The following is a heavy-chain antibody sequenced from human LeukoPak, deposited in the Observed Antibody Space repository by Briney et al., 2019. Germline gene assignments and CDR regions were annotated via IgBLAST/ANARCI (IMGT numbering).Heavy chain of an antibody. CDR1: GFTFSDYY. J-gene: IGHJ4*02. Sequence: PGGSLRLSCAASGFTFSDYYMSWIRQAPGKGLEWVSYISSSGSTIYYADSVKGRFTISRDNAKNSLYLQMNSLRAEDRAVYYCARAMTYYYDSSGYVAWWGQGPLVTVSS. D-gene: IGHD3-22*01. V-gene: IGHV3-11*01. CDR2: ISSSGSTI. CDR3: ARAMTYYYDSSGYVAW.